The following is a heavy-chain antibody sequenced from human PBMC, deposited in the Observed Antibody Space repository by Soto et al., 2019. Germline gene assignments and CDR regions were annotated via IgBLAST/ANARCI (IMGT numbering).Heavy chain of an antibody. D-gene: IGHD6-25*01. J-gene: IGHJ4*02. CDR1: GFTFSRHS. CDR3: ARDGYSSGFDY. V-gene: IGHV3-21*01. Sequence: PGGSLRLSCAASGFTFSRHSLNWVRRAPGKGLEWVSSISTTSSYIYYADTVKGRFTISRDNAKNSLYLQMDSLRAEDTAVYYCARDGYSSGFDYWGQGTLVTVSS. CDR2: ISTTSSYI.